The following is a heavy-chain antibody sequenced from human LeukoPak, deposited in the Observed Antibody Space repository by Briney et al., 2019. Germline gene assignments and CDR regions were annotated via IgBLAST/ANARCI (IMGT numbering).Heavy chain of an antibody. J-gene: IGHJ3*02. CDR2: IKSKTDGGTT. V-gene: IGHV3-15*01. CDR1: GFTFSNAW. Sequence: GGSLRLSCAASGFTFSNAWMSWVRQAPGKGLEWVGHIKSKTDGGTTDYAAPVKGRFTISRDDSKNTLYLQMNSLKTEDTAVYYCTTGTMVRGVITSDIWGQGTMVTVSS. D-gene: IGHD3-10*01. CDR3: TTGTMVRGVITSDI.